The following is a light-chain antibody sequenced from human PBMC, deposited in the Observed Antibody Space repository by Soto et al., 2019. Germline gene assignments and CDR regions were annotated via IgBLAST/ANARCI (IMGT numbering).Light chain of an antibody. Sequence: EIVLTQSPGTLSLSPGATATLSCRASQSVSRNYLAWFQQRPGQAPRLLIHGASSRAAGTPDRFSGSGSGTEFTLTINRLEPEDFAVYYCHHYGDSPIYTFGPGTKVDFK. CDR1: QSVSRNY. CDR2: GAS. CDR3: HHYGDSPIYT. V-gene: IGKV3-20*01. J-gene: IGKJ3*01.